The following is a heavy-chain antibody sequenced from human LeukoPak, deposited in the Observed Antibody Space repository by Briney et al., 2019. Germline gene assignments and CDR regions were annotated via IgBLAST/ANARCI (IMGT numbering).Heavy chain of an antibody. D-gene: IGHD5-18*01. J-gene: IGHJ4*02. Sequence: GGSLRLSCAASGFTFSHYSMNWVRQAPGKGLEWVSSISISSSYIYYADSVKGRFTISRDNAKNSLYLQMNSLSAEDTAVNYCAKDLTGGYSKGPFDYWGQGTLVTVSS. CDR3: AKDLTGGYSKGPFDY. V-gene: IGHV3-21*01. CDR2: ISISSSYI. CDR1: GFTFSHYS.